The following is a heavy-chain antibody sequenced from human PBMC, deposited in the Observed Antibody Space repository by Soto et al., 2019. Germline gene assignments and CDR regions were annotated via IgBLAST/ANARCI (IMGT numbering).Heavy chain of an antibody. D-gene: IGHD3-10*01. CDR2: IYYSGST. CDR3: ASPVYGHLYYFDY. Sequence: QLQLQESGPGLVKPSETLSLTCTVSGGSISSSSYYWGWIRQPPGKGLEWIGRIYYSGSTSYNPSLKSRVTISVDTSKNQFSLTMSSVTAADTAVYYCASPVYGHLYYFDYWGQGTLVTVSS. J-gene: IGHJ4*02. CDR1: GGSISSSSYY. V-gene: IGHV4-39*01.